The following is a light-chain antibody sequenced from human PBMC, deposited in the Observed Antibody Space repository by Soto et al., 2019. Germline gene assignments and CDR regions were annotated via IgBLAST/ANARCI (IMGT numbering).Light chain of an antibody. J-gene: IGLJ3*02. Sequence: QAVVTQPPSASGTPGQRVTISCSGSNSDIGDNTVNWYQQLPGTAPKLLIFANDQRPSGVPDRFSGSKSGTSASLAISGLQSEDEADYYCAAWDDSLNGRVFGGGTKVTVL. CDR1: NSDIGDNT. CDR3: AAWDDSLNGRV. V-gene: IGLV1-44*01. CDR2: AND.